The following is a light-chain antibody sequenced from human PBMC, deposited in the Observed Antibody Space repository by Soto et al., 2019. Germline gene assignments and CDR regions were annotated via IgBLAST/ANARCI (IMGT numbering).Light chain of an antibody. Sequence: SVLTQPASVSGSPGQSITISCTGTSSDVGGFSYVSWFQQHPGKAPKLMIYEVSNRPSGVSNRFSGSKSGNTASLTISGLQAEDEADYYCSSYRSSSPPYVFGTGTKVTVL. J-gene: IGLJ1*01. CDR3: SSYRSSSPPYV. CDR1: SSDVGGFSY. V-gene: IGLV2-14*01. CDR2: EVS.